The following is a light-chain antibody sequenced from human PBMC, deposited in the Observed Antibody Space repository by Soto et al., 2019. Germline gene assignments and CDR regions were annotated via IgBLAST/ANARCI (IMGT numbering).Light chain of an antibody. CDR2: DAS. Sequence: EIVLTQSPATLSLSPGERATLACRASQSVTSNLAWYQQKPGQAPRLLIYDASNRATGIPARFSGSGSGTDFTLTISSLEPEDFAVYYCQQYNNWPLTFGGGTKVDIK. J-gene: IGKJ4*01. CDR1: QSVTSN. V-gene: IGKV3-11*01. CDR3: QQYNNWPLT.